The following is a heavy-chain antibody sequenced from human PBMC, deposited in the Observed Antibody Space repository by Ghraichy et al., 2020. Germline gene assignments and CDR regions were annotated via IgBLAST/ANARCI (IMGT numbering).Heavy chain of an antibody. J-gene: IGHJ4*02. V-gene: IGHV3-11*04. CDR3: ARGSIPVGSGYSDY. D-gene: IGHD3-22*01. CDR2: ISSSGSTI. CDR1: GFTFSDYY. Sequence: GESLNISCAASGFTFSDYYMSWIRQAPGKGLEWVSYISSSGSTIYYADSVKGRFTISRDNAKNSLYLQMNSLRAEDTAVYYCARGSIPVGSGYSDYWGQGTLVTVSS.